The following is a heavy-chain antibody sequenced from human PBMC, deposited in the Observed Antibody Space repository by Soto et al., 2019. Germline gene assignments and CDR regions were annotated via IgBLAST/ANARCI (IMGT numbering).Heavy chain of an antibody. V-gene: IGHV1-8*01. CDR3: VRSGRRSGIDY. Sequence: QVQLVQSGAEVKKPGASVKVSCEASGYTFSSYHISWVRQASGQGLEWMGWVNPNSNETDSAQKFQGRVTMTGNTSIRTACMELSSLRSDDPAVYYCVRSGRRSGIDYWGQGTLVPVSS. J-gene: IGHJ4*02. CDR1: GYTFSSYH. CDR2: VNPNSNET. D-gene: IGHD5-12*01.